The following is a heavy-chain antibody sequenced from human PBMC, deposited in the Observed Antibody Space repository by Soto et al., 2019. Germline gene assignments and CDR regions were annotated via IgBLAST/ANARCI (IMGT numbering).Heavy chain of an antibody. CDR2: INFDGTTT. CDR1: GFTFSSYW. D-gene: IGHD6-19*01. J-gene: IGHJ4*02. Sequence: PGGSLRLSCAASGFTFSSYWMHWVRQVPGKGLVWVSDINFDGTTTSYADFVKGRFTISRDNANNTLYLQMSSLRAEDTAMYYCARWRGYSSGWFPDSWGQGTLVTVSS. CDR3: ARWRGYSSGWFPDS. V-gene: IGHV3-74*01.